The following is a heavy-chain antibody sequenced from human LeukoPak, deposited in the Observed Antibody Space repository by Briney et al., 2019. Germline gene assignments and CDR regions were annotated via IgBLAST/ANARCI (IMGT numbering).Heavy chain of an antibody. V-gene: IGHV1-18*01. Sequence: ASVKVSCKASGYTFTSYGISWVRQAPGQGLEWMGWISAYNGNTNYAQKLQGRVTMTTDTSTSTAYMELRSLRSDDTAVYYCARRRFSSYGYYYYGMDVWGQGTTVTVSS. D-gene: IGHD5-18*01. CDR1: GYTFTSYG. CDR3: ARRRFSSYGYYYYGMDV. J-gene: IGHJ6*02. CDR2: ISAYNGNT.